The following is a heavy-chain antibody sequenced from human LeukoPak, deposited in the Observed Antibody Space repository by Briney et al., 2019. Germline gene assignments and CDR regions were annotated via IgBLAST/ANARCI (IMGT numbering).Heavy chain of an antibody. CDR1: GFSLSTRGVG. D-gene: IGHD3-22*01. CDR3: ARRHRYHYDSSSYSAFDI. J-gene: IGHJ3*02. CDR2: IYWNDDN. V-gene: IGHV2-5*01. Sequence: SGPTLVKPTQTLTLTCTFSGFSLSTRGVGVGWIRQPPGKALEWLALIYWNDDNRYSPSLRGRLTITKDTSKNQVVLTMTNMDPVDTATYYCARRHRYHYDSSSYSAFDIWGQGTMVTVSS.